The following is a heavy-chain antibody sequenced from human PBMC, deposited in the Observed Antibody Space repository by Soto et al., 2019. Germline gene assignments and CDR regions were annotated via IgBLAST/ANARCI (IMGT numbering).Heavy chain of an antibody. V-gene: IGHV4-61*01. CDR3: ARVYGVVWYLDL. Sequence: QVQLQESGPGLVKPSETLSLTCTVSGGSVSSDSYYWNWLRPPPGKGLEWYGYIYYSGSTNYNPSFNSEVTVSVDTTRSRFAIKLSSATAGDPAVYFGARVYGVVWYLDLWCRGTLVTVSS. D-gene: IGHD3-10*01. J-gene: IGHJ2*01. CDR2: IYYSGST. CDR1: GGSVSSDSYY.